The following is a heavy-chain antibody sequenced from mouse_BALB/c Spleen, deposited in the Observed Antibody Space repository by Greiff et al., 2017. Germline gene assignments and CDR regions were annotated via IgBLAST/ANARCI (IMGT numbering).Heavy chain of an antibody. J-gene: IGHJ3*01. CDR3: ARDGAWFAY. V-gene: IGHV5-6-3*01. CDR2: INSNGGST. CDR1: GFTFSSSG. Sequence: DVMLVESGGGLVQPGGSLKLSCAASGFTFSSSGMSWVRQTPDKRLELVATINSNGGSTYYPDSVKGRFTISRDNAKNTLYLQMSSLKSEDTAMYYCARDGAWFAYWGQGTLVTVSA.